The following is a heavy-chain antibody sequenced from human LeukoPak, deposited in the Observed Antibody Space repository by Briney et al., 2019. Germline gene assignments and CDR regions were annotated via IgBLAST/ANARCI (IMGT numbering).Heavy chain of an antibody. CDR2: INTKGET. D-gene: IGHD2-21*01. V-gene: IGHV4-4*09. J-gene: IGHJ4*02. CDR1: GVSMSAYQ. CDR3: ATSNDAKIAPFDH. Sequence: SETLSLTCTVSGVSMSAYQWSWVRQSPEKGLEWIGCINTKGETSYNPSLKSRVTTSVNASKSQFSLRLTSVTAADTAVYYCATSNDAKIAPFDHWGQGAPVTVSS.